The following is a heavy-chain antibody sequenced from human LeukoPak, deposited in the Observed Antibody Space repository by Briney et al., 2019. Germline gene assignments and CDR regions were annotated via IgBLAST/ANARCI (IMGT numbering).Heavy chain of an antibody. V-gene: IGHV1-46*01. CDR3: AREQSGGLSGNLGGLFASYHTYYYMDV. D-gene: IGHD1-26*01. Sequence: GASVKVSCKASGYTFTTYYIHWVRQAPGQGLEWMGMINPSDGATTYAQKFQGRGTMNRDMSTTTVYMDVRTLRSEATAVYFCAREQSGGLSGNLGGLFASYHTYYYMDVWGRGTTVTVSS. J-gene: IGHJ6*03. CDR1: GYTFTTYY. CDR2: INPSDGAT.